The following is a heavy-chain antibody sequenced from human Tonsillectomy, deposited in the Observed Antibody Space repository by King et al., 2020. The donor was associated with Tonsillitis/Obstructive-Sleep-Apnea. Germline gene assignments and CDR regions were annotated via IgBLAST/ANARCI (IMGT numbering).Heavy chain of an antibody. V-gene: IGHV3-7*01. Sequence: VQLVESGGGLVQPGGSLRLSCAASGFTFSNYWMSWVRQAPGKGLEWVANIKQDGSEKYYVDSVKGRFTISRDNAKNSLYLQMNILRVEDTAVYYCARVLPGSSWNMDVWGKGTTVTVFS. J-gene: IGHJ6*03. CDR3: ARVLPGSSWNMDV. D-gene: IGHD6-13*01. CDR1: GFTFSNYW. CDR2: IKQDGSEK.